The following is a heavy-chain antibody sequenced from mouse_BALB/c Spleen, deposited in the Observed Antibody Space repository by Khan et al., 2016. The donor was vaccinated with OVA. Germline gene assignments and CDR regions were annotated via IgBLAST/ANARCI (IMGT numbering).Heavy chain of an antibody. CDR3: ARVGYSGTMDY. J-gene: IGHJ4*01. V-gene: IGHV9-3-1*01. CDR1: GYIFTNHG. CDR2: INTYSGEP. Sequence: QIQLVQSGPELKTPADTVKLSRNASGYIFTNHGMNWVKQAPGKGLKWMGWINTYSGEPTYVDDFKGRFAFSLETSASTAYLQINNLKNEDTATYFCARVGYSGTMDYWGQGTSVTVSS. D-gene: IGHD2-14*01.